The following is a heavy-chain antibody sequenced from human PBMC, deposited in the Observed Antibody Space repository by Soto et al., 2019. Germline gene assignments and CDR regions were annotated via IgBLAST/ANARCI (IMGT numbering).Heavy chain of an antibody. V-gene: IGHV3-48*03. CDR2: ISSAGDAF. D-gene: IGHD2-2*01. CDR3: ARVYCSTTTYHVQAFDS. Sequence: EAQLVESGGGLAQPGGSLRLSCAASGFTFSSYEMNWVRQAPGKTLEWVSYISSAGDAFYYADFVKGRFTISRDNAKNSLCLQMNSLRDEDTAVYNCARVYCSTTTYHVQAFDSWGQGALVTVSS. J-gene: IGHJ4*02. CDR1: GFTFSSYE.